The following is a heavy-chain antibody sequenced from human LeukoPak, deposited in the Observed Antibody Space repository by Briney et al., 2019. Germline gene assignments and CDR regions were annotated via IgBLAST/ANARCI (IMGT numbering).Heavy chain of an antibody. CDR1: GFTFSSYS. D-gene: IGHD3-16*02. Sequence: GVSLRLSCAASGFTFSSYSMNWVRQAPGKGLEWVSYISSSSSTIYYADSVKGRFTISRDNAKNSLYLQMNSLRDEDTAVYYCARDGQLITFGGVIVIPGDVWGQGTTVTVSS. J-gene: IGHJ6*02. CDR3: ARDGQLITFGGVIVIPGDV. V-gene: IGHV3-48*02. CDR2: ISSSSSTI.